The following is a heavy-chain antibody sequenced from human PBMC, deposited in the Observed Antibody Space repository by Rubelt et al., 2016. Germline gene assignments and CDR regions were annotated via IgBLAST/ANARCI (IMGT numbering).Heavy chain of an antibody. CDR2: ISYDGSNK. J-gene: IGHJ4*02. V-gene: IGHV3-30*04. Sequence: QVQLVESGGGVVQPGRSLRLSCAASGFTFSSYAMHWVRQAPGKGLEWVAVISYDGSNKYYADSVKGRFTNSRDNSKNTLYLQMNILKAEDTAVYYCARDLGIAAAGSTGYFDYWGQGTLVTVSA. D-gene: IGHD6-13*01. CDR1: GFTFSSYA. CDR3: ARDLGIAAAGSTGYFDY.